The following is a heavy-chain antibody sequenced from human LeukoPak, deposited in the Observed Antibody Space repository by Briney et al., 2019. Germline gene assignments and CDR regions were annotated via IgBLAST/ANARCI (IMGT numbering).Heavy chain of an antibody. D-gene: IGHD3-10*01. V-gene: IGHV3-23*01. Sequence: GGSLRLSCAASGFTFSNYAMNWVRQAPGRGLEWVSGISSTSASTYYIDSVKGRFTISRDNSKNTLYLQMNSLRAEDTAVYYCARDRSVLRDFDYWGQGTLVTVSS. CDR1: GFTFSNYA. J-gene: IGHJ4*02. CDR2: ISSTSAST. CDR3: ARDRSVLRDFDY.